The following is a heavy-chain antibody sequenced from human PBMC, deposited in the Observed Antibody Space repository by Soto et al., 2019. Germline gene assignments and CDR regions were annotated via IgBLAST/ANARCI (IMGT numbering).Heavy chain of an antibody. CDR1: GGSFGGYS. J-gene: IGHJ4*01. Sequence: QVQLQQWGAGLLKPSETLSLTCAVFGGSFGGYSWTWIRQPPGGGLEWIGEITPSGNPNYNPPLTNRAAIAVDKSRSQFSLILTSVTAADTSIYYRARGRSFGDYAYWGQGTMVIVSS. V-gene: IGHV4-34*02. D-gene: IGHD4-17*01. CDR2: ITPSGNP. CDR3: ARGRSFGDYAY.